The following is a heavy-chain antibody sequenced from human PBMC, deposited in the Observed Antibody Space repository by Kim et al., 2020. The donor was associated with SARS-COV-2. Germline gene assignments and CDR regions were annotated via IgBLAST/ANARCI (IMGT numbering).Heavy chain of an antibody. CDR1: GYSFTTHN. Sequence: ASVKVSCRTSGYSFTTHNIHWVRQAPGQSLECMGWINGGNGNTIYSQKFRGRVTFTRDTSANIVFMEMSSLRSEDTAVYFCARGISGALDPWGQGTLVTV. J-gene: IGHJ5*02. V-gene: IGHV1-3*01. CDR3: ARGISGALDP. D-gene: IGHD2-8*02. CDR2: INGGNGNT.